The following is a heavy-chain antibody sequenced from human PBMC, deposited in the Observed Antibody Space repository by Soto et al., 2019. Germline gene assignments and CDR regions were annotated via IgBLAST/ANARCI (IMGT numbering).Heavy chain of an antibody. V-gene: IGHV1-46*01. CDR2: INLSAGST. CDR1: GHTFTSYY. CDR3: ARVRRSSGYYYGY. J-gene: IGHJ4*02. Sequence: ASVKVSCKASGHTFTSYYMHWVRQAPGQGLEWIGIINLSAGSTSYAQKFQGRVTITRDTSTSTVYMELSSLRSEDTAVYYCARVRRSSGYYYGYWGQGTPVTVSS. D-gene: IGHD3-22*01.